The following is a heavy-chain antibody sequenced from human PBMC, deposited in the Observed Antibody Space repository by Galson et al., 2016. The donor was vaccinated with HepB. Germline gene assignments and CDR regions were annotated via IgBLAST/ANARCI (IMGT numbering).Heavy chain of an antibody. Sequence: SVKVSCKASGYTFTSYDINWVRQATGQGLEWMGWMNPNSGNTGYAQKFQGRVTMTRNTSINTAYMELSSLRSEDTAVYYCARGRPDCTNGVCYFSGFDHWGQGILVTVSS. V-gene: IGHV1-8*01. J-gene: IGHJ4*02. CDR1: GYTFTSYD. CDR3: ARGRPDCTNGVCYFSGFDH. CDR2: MNPNSGNT. D-gene: IGHD2-8*01.